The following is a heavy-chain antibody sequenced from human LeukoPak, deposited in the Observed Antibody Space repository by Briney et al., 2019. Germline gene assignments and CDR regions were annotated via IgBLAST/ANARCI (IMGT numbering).Heavy chain of an antibody. Sequence: PSETLSLTCTVSGGSISSSSYYWGWIRQPPGKGLEWIGSIYYSGSTYYNPSLKSRVTISVDTSKNQFSLKLSSVTAADTAVYYCARLKRHIAAAGNWGQGTLVTVSS. J-gene: IGHJ4*02. D-gene: IGHD6-13*01. CDR2: IYYSGST. CDR3: ARLKRHIAAAGN. CDR1: GGSISSSSYY. V-gene: IGHV4-39*01.